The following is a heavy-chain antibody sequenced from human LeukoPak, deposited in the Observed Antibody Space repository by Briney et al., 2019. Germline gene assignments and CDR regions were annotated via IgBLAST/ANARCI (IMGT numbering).Heavy chain of an antibody. CDR3: ARAYGGYSSSPYNWLDP. V-gene: IGHV4-59*01. CDR1: GGSISSYH. Sequence: ASETLSPTCTVSGGSISSYHWSWIRQSPGKGLEWIGYIYYSGSTNYNPSLKSRVTISLDTSKNQFSLKLISVTAADTAVYYCARAYGGYSSSPYNWLDPWGQGTLVTVSS. D-gene: IGHD6-6*01. CDR2: IYYSGST. J-gene: IGHJ5*02.